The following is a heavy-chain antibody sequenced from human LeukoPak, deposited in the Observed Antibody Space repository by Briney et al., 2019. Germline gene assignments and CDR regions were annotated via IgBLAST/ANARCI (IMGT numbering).Heavy chain of an antibody. CDR1: GGSISSSSYY. CDR3: ARETLHGSSWTVDAFDI. J-gene: IGHJ3*02. V-gene: IGHV4-39*07. Sequence: ASETLSLTCTVSGGSISSSSYYWGWIRQPPGKGLEWIGSIYYSGSTYYNPSLKSRVTISVDTSKNQFSLKLSSVTAADTAVYYCARETLHGSSWTVDAFDIWGQGTMVTVSS. D-gene: IGHD6-13*01. CDR2: IYYSGST.